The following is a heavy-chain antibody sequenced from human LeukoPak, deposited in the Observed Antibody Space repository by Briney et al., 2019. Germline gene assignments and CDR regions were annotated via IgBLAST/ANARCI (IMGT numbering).Heavy chain of an antibody. J-gene: IGHJ4*02. CDR3: ARQARLGYCTSASCPDLDS. CDR2: IYYSGNT. D-gene: IGHD2-8*01. V-gene: IGHV4-39*01. CDR1: GGSISSNGYF. Sequence: SETLSLTCTVSGGSISSNGYFWGWIRQPPGKGLEWIGSIYYSGNTYYNPSLKSRVTISVDPSKNQFSLKLTSVTAADTAVYYCARQARLGYCTSASCPDLDSWGQGTLVTVSS.